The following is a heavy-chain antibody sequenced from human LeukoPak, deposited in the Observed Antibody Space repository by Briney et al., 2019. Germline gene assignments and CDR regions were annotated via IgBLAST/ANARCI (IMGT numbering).Heavy chain of an antibody. V-gene: IGHV4-59*02. D-gene: IGHD6-19*01. CDR3: ARWLPPAGYYYYYMDV. J-gene: IGHJ6*03. Sequence: SETLSLTCTISGGSVSDYYWSWLRQSPGKGLEWIGYIYHTGSTSYSPSLKSRVTISADTSQNQFSLKLSSVTAADTAVYYCARWLPPAGYYYYYMDVWGKGTTVTISS. CDR1: GGSVSDYY. CDR2: IYHTGST.